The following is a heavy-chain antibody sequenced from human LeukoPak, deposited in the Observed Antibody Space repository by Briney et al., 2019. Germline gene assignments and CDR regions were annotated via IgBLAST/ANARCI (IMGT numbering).Heavy chain of an antibody. CDR1: GFTFSNYW. J-gene: IGHJ4*02. V-gene: IGHV3-7*01. Sequence: GGSLRLSCAASGFTFSNYWMSWVRQAPGKGLEWVANIKQDGSEKYYVNSVKGRFTISRDNAKNSLYLQMNSLGAEDTAIYYCAREDDWNYEDYWGQGTLVTVSS. CDR2: IKQDGSEK. CDR3: AREDDWNYEDY. D-gene: IGHD1-7*01.